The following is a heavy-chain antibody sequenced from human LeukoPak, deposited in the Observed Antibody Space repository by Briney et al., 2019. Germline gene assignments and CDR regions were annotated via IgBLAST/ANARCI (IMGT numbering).Heavy chain of an antibody. J-gene: IGHJ4*02. CDR1: GGSISSYY. Sequence: SETLSLTCTVSGGSISSYYWSWIRQPPGKGLEWIGYIYYSGSTNYNPSLNSRVTISLDTSKNQFSLNLRSVTAADTAVYCATGSPGRQPHFFDYWGQGTLVTVSS. V-gene: IGHV4-59*08. CDR3: ATGSPGRQPHFFDY. CDR2: IYYSGST. D-gene: IGHD3-10*01.